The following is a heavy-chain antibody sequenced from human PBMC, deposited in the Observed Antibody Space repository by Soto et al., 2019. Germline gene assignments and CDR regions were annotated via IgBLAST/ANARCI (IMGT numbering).Heavy chain of an antibody. CDR2: ISYDGSDR. CDR3: ARSTYCNGGSCYPQY. V-gene: IGHV3-30*03. Sequence: GSLRLSCEGPGFTFSDYGFHWVRQAPGKGLEWVAMISYDGSDRYYRDSVQGRFTISRDDSKNTVFLQMNSLRTEDTAMYYCARSTYCNGGSCYPQYWGPGTLVTVSS. J-gene: IGHJ4*02. D-gene: IGHD2-15*01. CDR1: GFTFSDYG.